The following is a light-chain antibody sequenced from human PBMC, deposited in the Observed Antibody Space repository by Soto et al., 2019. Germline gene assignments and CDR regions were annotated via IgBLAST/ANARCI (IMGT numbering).Light chain of an antibody. CDR1: QTVNSN. CDR3: QAYADCPLS. V-gene: IGKV3-15*01. J-gene: IGKJ4*01. Sequence: EIVMTQSPATRSLSPGEGATLSCRASQTVNSNLAWYQQNPGQAPILRSYGASTRATGIAALFSGSGSGAEFTLTITSLQSDDFAVYYGQAYADCPLSFGGGPKVEIK. CDR2: GAS.